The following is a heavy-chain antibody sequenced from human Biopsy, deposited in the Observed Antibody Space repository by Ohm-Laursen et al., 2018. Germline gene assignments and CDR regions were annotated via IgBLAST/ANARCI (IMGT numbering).Heavy chain of an antibody. CDR3: ARVGSGWAPFDK. J-gene: IGHJ4*02. CDR2: IFKDGNT. CDR1: GYSISSDYR. Sequence: TLSLTCSVSGYSISSDYRWGWIRQAPGKTLEWLGNIFKDGNTHYNPSLRSRLIISIDTSKNQFSLLMTSVSGADTAVYFCARVGSGWAPFDKWGPGTLVTVSS. V-gene: IGHV4-38-2*02. D-gene: IGHD6-19*01.